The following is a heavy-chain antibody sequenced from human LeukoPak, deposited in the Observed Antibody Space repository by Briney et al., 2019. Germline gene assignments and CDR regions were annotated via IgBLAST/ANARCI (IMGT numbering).Heavy chain of an antibody. V-gene: IGHV4-39*07. CDR1: GGSISSSSYY. D-gene: IGHD6-6*01. CDR3: AKDGFSSSSGWFDP. Sequence: PSETLSLTCTVSGGSISSSSYYWGWIRQPPGKGLEWIGSIYYSGSTYYNPSLKSRVTISVDTSKNQFSLKLSSVTAADTAVYYCAKDGFSSSSGWFDPWGQGTLVTVSS. CDR2: IYYSGST. J-gene: IGHJ5*02.